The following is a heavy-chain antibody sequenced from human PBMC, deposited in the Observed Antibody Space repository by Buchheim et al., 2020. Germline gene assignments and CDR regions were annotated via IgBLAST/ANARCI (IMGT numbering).Heavy chain of an antibody. D-gene: IGHD3-16*02. CDR2: IKQDGSEK. Sequence: EVQLVESGGGLVQPGGSLRLSCAASGFTFSSYWMSWVRQAPGKGLEWVANIKQDGSEKYYVDSVKGRFTISRDNAKNSLYLQMNSLRAEDTAVYYCARDRGLIYDYVWGSYRRPFDYWGQGTL. CDR3: ARDRGLIYDYVWGSYRRPFDY. V-gene: IGHV3-7*01. J-gene: IGHJ4*02. CDR1: GFTFSSYW.